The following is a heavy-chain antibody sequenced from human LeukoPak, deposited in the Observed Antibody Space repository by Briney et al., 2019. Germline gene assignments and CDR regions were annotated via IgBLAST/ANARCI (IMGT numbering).Heavy chain of an antibody. CDR3: ARITSSSSAVDY. CDR2: IYYSGST. V-gene: IGHV4-59*01. CDR1: GGSISSYY. J-gene: IGHJ4*02. D-gene: IGHD6-6*01. Sequence: SENLSLTCTVSGGSISSYYRSWLRQPPGKGLEWIGYIYYSGSTNYNPSLKSRVTISVDTSKNQFSLKLSSVTAADTAVYYCARITSSSSAVDYWGQGTLVTVSS.